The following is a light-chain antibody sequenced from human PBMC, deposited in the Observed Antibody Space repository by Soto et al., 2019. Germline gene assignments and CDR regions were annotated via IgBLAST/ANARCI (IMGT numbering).Light chain of an antibody. CDR1: QYINNY. CDR3: QQSNDLVS. Sequence: DIQMTQPPSSLSASVGDRVTITCQASQYINNYVNWYQQKPGKAPKLLIFDASTLKTGVPSRFSGSGSGTDFSFSISSLHPEDIATYYCQQSNDLVSFGQGTRLEIK. J-gene: IGKJ5*01. CDR2: DAS. V-gene: IGKV1-33*01.